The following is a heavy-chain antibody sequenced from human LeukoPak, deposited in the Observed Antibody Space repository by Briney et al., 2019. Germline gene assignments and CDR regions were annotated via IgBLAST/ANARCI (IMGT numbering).Heavy chain of an antibody. J-gene: IGHJ4*02. CDR1: GYTLTELS. Sequence: ASGKVSCKVSGYTLTELSMHWVRQAPGKGLEWRGGFDPEDGETIYAQKFQGRVTMTEDTSTDTAYMELSSLRSEDTAVYYCATGPEEGTNWNSWWWGQGTLVTVSS. CDR2: FDPEDGET. V-gene: IGHV1-24*01. D-gene: IGHD1-7*01. CDR3: ATGPEEGTNWNSWW.